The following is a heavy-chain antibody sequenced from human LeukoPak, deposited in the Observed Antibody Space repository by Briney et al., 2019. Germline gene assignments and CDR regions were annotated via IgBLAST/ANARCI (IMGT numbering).Heavy chain of an antibody. CDR1: GFTFSSYC. CDR3: AKAFRSEARAFDI. V-gene: IGHV3-23*01. CDR2: ISGSGGST. Sequence: GGSLRLSCTASGFTFSSYCMNWVRQAPGQGLEWVAVISGSGGSTYYADYVKGRFTISRDNSKNTLYLQMNSLRSEDTAVYYCAKAFRSEARAFDIWGQGTMVTVSS. D-gene: IGHD3-3*01. J-gene: IGHJ3*02.